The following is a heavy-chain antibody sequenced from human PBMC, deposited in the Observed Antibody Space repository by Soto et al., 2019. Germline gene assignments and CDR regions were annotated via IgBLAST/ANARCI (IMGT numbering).Heavy chain of an antibody. D-gene: IGHD2-8*02. V-gene: IGHV4-31*03. J-gene: IGHJ4*02. Sequence: QLQLQESGPGLVKPSQTLSLACTVSGGSFSSGGYYWSWIRQLPGKGLEWIGYIYYSGSTYYNPSLKSRFTISLATSKNQFSLKLSSVTAADKAVYYCARATSFSGHHGYWGQGTLVTVSS. CDR3: ARATSFSGHHGY. CDR2: IYYSGST. CDR1: GGSFSSGGYY.